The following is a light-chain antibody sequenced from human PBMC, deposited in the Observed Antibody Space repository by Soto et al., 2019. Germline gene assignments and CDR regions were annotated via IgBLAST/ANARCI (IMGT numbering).Light chain of an antibody. Sequence: EIVLTQSPGTLSLSPGDTATLSCRASQSVSSNNLAWYHQKPGQTPRLLIYGASSRATGIPDRFSGSGSGTDFTHTISRLEPEEFAVYYCQQYDNSITFGQGTRLEIE. CDR3: QQYDNSIT. CDR1: QSVSSNN. CDR2: GAS. J-gene: IGKJ5*01. V-gene: IGKV3-20*01.